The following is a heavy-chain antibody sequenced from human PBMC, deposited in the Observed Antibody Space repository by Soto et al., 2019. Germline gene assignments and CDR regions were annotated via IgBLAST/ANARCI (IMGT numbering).Heavy chain of an antibody. CDR3: ARGASGDKVDY. CDR2: IYNGGST. CDR1: GGSISSDDNC. D-gene: IGHD7-27*01. Sequence: QVQLQESGPGLVKPSQTLSLTCTVSGGSISSDDNCWSWIRQTPGRGLEWIGHIYNGGSTYSNPSLRSRVSISVDTSKNQFSLDLSSVTAADTAVYYCARGASGDKVDYWGQGALVTVSS. V-gene: IGHV4-30-4*01. J-gene: IGHJ4*02.